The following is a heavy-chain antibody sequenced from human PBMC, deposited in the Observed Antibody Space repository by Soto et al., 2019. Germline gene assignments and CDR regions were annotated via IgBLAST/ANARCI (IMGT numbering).Heavy chain of an antibody. CDR3: VKKSIGTVTNPVYWYFDL. CDR1: GFTFISYA. D-gene: IGHD4-17*01. J-gene: IGHJ2*01. V-gene: IGHV3-23*01. Sequence: VQLLESGGGLVQPGGSLRLSCAASGFTFISYAMSWVRQAPGKGLEWVSGTSGGGDVAFYADSVKGRFTISRDNSKNTLYLQMNSLRAEDTAIYYCVKKSIGTVTNPVYWYFDLWGRGTLVTVSS. CDR2: TSGGGDVA.